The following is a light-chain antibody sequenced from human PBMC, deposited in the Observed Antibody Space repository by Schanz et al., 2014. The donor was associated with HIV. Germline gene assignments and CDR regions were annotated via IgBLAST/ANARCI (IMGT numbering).Light chain of an antibody. Sequence: DIQMTQSPSTLSASVGDRVTITCRASQSISSWLAWYQQKPGKAPKLLIYKASNLERGVPSRFSGSGSETEFTLTISNLQPDDFAPYYCQQYNTNSYTFGQGTKLEIK. CDR1: QSISSW. V-gene: IGKV1-5*03. CDR2: KAS. J-gene: IGKJ2*01. CDR3: QQYNTNSYT.